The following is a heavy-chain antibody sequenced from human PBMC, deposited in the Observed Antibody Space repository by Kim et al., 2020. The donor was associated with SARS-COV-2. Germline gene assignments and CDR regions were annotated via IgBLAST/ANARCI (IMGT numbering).Heavy chain of an antibody. CDR2: T. Sequence: TNFNPSLKSRVSRAVDTSKNLFSLKLGSVTAADAAVYYCARASSWYGNDYWGRGTLVTVSS. CDR3: ARASSWYGNDY. V-gene: IGHV4-34*01. J-gene: IGHJ4*02. D-gene: IGHD6-13*01.